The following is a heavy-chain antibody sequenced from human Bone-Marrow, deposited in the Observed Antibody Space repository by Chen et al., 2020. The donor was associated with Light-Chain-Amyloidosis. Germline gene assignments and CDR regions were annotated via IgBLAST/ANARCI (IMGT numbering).Heavy chain of an antibody. CDR2: ISDSGGNT. Sequence: EVQLLESGGGLVRPGGSLRLSCAASGFSFNDYAMSWVRQAPGKGLEWVSDISDSGGNTNYADSVKGRFTISRDNSKNTLYLDMNSLRVDDTALYYCARDTYYYDNIDYYSWFDPWDQGTLVTVSS. D-gene: IGHD3-22*01. V-gene: IGHV3-23*01. J-gene: IGHJ5*02. CDR1: GFSFNDYA. CDR3: ARDTYYYDNIDYYSWFDP.